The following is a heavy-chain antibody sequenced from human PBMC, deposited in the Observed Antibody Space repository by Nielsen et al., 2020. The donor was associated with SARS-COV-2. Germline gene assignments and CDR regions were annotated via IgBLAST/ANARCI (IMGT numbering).Heavy chain of an antibody. CDR2: ISYDGSNK. CDR3: AKGGPTMANYYYYAMDV. V-gene: IGHV3-30*18. Sequence: GESLKISCAASGFTFSSYGMHWVRQAPGKGLEWVAIISYDGSNKYSADSVKGRFTISRDISKNTLYLQMNTLRAEDTAVYYCAKGGPTMANYYYYAMDVWGQGTTVTVSS. CDR1: GFTFSSYG. D-gene: IGHD3-10*01. J-gene: IGHJ6*02.